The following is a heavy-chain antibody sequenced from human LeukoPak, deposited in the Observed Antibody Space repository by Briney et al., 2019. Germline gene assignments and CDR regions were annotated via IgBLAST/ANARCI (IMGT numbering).Heavy chain of an antibody. CDR1: GFPFSRYW. CDR2: IKEDGSDK. Sequence: GGSLRLSCAASGFPFSRYWMSWVRQAPGKGLEWVANIKEDGSDKYYVDSVKGRFTISRDNAKNLLFLQVSSLRAEDTAVYYCARDYAMMVDYWGQGTLVTISS. CDR3: ARDYAMMVDY. D-gene: IGHD3-22*01. V-gene: IGHV3-7*01. J-gene: IGHJ4*02.